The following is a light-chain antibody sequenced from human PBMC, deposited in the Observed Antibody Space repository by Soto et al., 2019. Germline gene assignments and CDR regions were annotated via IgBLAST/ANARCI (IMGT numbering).Light chain of an antibody. CDR3: QQYATSPLI. CDR2: GAS. V-gene: IGKV3-20*01. Sequence: SPGTLSLSPGERATLSCRASQSVSTRYLAWYQQKRGQPPRLLIYGASSRASGIPDRFSGSGSGTDFTLTITRLEPEDFALYYCQQYATSPLIFGQGTRLEIK. CDR1: QSVSTRY. J-gene: IGKJ5*01.